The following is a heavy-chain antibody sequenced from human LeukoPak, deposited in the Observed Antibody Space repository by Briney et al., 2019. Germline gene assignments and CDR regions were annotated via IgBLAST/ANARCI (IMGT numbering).Heavy chain of an antibody. CDR3: ARELNLVRAVSYNWFAP. CDR1: GGSISSGRYY. CDR2: IYTSGSI. D-gene: IGHD3-10*01. J-gene: IGHJ5*02. Sequence: SQTLSLTCTVSGGSISSGRYYWSWIRQPAGKGLEWIGRIYTSGSINYNSSLKSRVTISLDTSKNQFSLKLSSVTAADTAVYYCARELNLVRAVSYNWFAPWGQGTLVTVSS. V-gene: IGHV4-61*02.